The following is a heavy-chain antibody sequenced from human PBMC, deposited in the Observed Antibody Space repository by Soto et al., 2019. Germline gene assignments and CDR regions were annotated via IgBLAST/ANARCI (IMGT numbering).Heavy chain of an antibody. CDR2: INSDGSTT. J-gene: IGHJ4*02. CDR1: GFTFSSYW. CDR3: VGDDIGRGIAY. Sequence: GGSLRLSCAASGFTFSSYWMHWVRQAPGRGLVWVSHINSDGSTTTYADSVEGRFTISRDNAKNTLYLQMNSLRAEDTAVYYCVGDDIGRGIAYWGRGPLVTVSS. V-gene: IGHV3-74*01. D-gene: IGHD3-10*01.